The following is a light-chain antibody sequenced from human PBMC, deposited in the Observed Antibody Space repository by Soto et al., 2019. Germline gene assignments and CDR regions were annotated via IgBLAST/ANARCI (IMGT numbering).Light chain of an antibody. J-gene: IGLJ2*01. CDR2: EGT. V-gene: IGLV2-23*01. Sequence: QSALTQPASVSGSPGQSITISCTGTNSDVGTYNLVSWYQQHPGKAPKLMIYEGTKRPSGVSDRFSGSKSGNTASLTISGLQPEDEAEYYCCSYAGASTYVLFGGGTK. CDR3: CSYAGASTYVL. CDR1: NSDVGTYNL.